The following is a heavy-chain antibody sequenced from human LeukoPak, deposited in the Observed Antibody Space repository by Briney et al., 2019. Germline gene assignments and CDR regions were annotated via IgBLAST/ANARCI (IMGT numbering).Heavy chain of an antibody. CDR2: ISGSTGST. D-gene: IGHD1-26*01. Sequence: GGSLRLSCAASGFTFSNYAMNWVRQAPGKGLEWVSLISGSTGSTYYADSVKGRFSISRDNAKNTVYLQMNSLRVEDTAVYYCEEWPVSAIVGSTTPDVWGQGTLVTVSS. J-gene: IGHJ4*02. CDR3: EEWPVSAIVGSTTPDV. CDR1: GFTFSNYA. V-gene: IGHV3-23*01.